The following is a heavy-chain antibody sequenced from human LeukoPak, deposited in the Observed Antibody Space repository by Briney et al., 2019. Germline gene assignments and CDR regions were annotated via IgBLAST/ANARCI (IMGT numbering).Heavy chain of an antibody. Sequence: SQTLSLTCAISGDSVSSNSAAWNWIRQSPSRGLEWLGRTYYRSKWYTYYAASVKSRVAINRDTSKNQFSLQLNSVTPEDTAVYYCARSTGPIDYWGQGTLVTVSS. CDR1: GDSVSSNSAA. CDR3: ARSTGPIDY. CDR2: TYYRSKWYT. V-gene: IGHV6-1*01. D-gene: IGHD1-1*01. J-gene: IGHJ4*02.